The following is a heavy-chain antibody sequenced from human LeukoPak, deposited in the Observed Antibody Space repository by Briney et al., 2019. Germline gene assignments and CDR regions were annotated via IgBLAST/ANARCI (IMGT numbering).Heavy chain of an antibody. CDR1: GGSISSYY. J-gene: IGHJ1*01. CDR2: IYNSGST. D-gene: IGHD2-15*01. CDR3: ARDSSLYCSGGSCYQYFQH. Sequence: SETLSLTCTVSGGSISSYYWSWIRQPPGKGLEWIGYIYNSGSTNYNPSLKSRVTISVDTSKHQFSLKLNSVTAADTAVDYCARDSSLYCSGGSCYQYFQHWGQGTLVTVSS. V-gene: IGHV4-59*01.